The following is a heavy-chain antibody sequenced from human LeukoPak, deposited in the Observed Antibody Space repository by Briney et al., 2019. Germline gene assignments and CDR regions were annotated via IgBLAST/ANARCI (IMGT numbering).Heavy chain of an antibody. CDR2: INSDGSST. D-gene: IGHD1-26*01. CDR1: GFTLSNYW. J-gene: IGHJ4*02. Sequence: PGGSLRLSCAASGFTLSNYWMYWVRQAPGRGLVWVSRINSDGSSTSYADSVRGRFTISRDNAENTVSLQMNSLRVEDTAVYFCTRGGRSVMLDSWGQGTLVTVSS. CDR3: TRGGRSVMLDS. V-gene: IGHV3-74*01.